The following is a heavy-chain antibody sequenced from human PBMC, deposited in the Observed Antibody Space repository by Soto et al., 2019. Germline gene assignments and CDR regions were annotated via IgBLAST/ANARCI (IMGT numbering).Heavy chain of an antibody. CDR3: ARRGGFSFDY. J-gene: IGHJ4*02. Sequence: EVQLVESGGGLVQPGGSLRLSCAASGFTFSSYSMNWVRQAPGKGLEWVSYISSGSSTIYYADSVKGRFTISRDNAKNSRYLLMNSLRAEDTAVYYCARRGGFSFDYWGQGTLVTVSS. CDR2: ISSGSSTI. V-gene: IGHV3-48*01. CDR1: GFTFSSYS. D-gene: IGHD3-10*01.